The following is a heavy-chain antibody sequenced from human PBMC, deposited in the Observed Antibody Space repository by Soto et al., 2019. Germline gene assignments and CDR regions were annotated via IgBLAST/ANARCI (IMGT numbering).Heavy chain of an antibody. V-gene: IGHV3-30*18. J-gene: IGHJ4*02. CDR1: GFTFSSYG. Sequence: QVQLVESGGGVVQPGRSLRLSCAASGFTFSSYGMHWVRQAPGKGLEWVAVISYDGSNKYYADSVKGRFTISRDNSKNTLYLQMNSLRAEDTAVYYCAKNGDYYDSSGYHPFDYWGQGTLVTVSS. CDR3: AKNGDYYDSSGYHPFDY. D-gene: IGHD3-22*01. CDR2: ISYDGSNK.